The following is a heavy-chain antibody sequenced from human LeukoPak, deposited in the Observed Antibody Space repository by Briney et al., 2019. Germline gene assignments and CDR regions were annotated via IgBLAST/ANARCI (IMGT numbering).Heavy chain of an antibody. CDR1: GFTFSIYT. J-gene: IGHJ3*02. Sequence: PGGSLRLSCAASGFTFSIYTMNWVRQAPGKGLEWVSSIISGSSYIYYADSVKGRFTISRDNAKNSLYLQMNSLRAEDTAVYYCAREGSDAFDIWGQGTMVTVSS. V-gene: IGHV3-21*01. CDR3: AREGSDAFDI. CDR2: IISGSSYI.